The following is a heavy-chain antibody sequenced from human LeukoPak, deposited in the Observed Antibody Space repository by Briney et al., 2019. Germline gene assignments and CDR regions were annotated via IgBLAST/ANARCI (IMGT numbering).Heavy chain of an antibody. CDR3: AKNLLGSGAYSWYFDL. V-gene: IGHV3-23*01. D-gene: IGHD1-26*01. CDR1: GFTFSSHG. J-gene: IGHJ2*01. Sequence: GGSLRLSCAASGFTFSSHGMSWVRQTPGKGLEWVSSISTSGDGTVYADSVKGRVTISRDNSKNTLYLQMNSLRAEDTAVYSCAKNLLGSGAYSWYFDLWGRGTLFIVSS. CDR2: ISTSGDGT.